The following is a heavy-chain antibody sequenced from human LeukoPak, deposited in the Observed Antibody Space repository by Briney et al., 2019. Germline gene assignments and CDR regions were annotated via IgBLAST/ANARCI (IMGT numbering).Heavy chain of an antibody. Sequence: SGGSLRLSCAASGFTFDDYPMHWVRQGPGKGLEWLSPISGDGATTYYADSVKGRFTISRDNIKNSLYLQMNSLRTEDTALYYCAKDYYWGQGTLVTVSS. CDR3: AKDYY. V-gene: IGHV3-43*02. CDR1: GFTFDDYP. J-gene: IGHJ4*02. CDR2: ISGDGATT.